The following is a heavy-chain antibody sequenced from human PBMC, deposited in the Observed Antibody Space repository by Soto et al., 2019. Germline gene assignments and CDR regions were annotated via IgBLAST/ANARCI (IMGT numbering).Heavy chain of an antibody. J-gene: IGHJ4*02. CDR3: ARDRGGALDS. Sequence: EVLLLESGGGLVQPGGSLRLSCAASGFTFNTFATTWVRQAPGKGLEWVSALSGSGSLSYYADSVKGRFTISRDNSKNTMYLQMNNLRVDETAVYFCARDRGGALDSWGQGTLVTVSS. V-gene: IGHV3-23*01. CDR1: GFTFNTFA. CDR2: LSGSGSLS. D-gene: IGHD2-15*01.